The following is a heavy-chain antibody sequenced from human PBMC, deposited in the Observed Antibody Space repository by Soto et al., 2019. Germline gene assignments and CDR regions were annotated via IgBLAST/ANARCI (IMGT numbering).Heavy chain of an antibody. CDR3: ASINIITDNLQGENWFGP. V-gene: IGHV3-30-3*01. J-gene: IGHJ5*02. Sequence: GGSLRLSCAASGFTFSSYAMHWVRQAPGKGLEWVAVISYDRSNKYYAESVKGRFTISRDNSKNTLYLQMNSLRAEDTAVYYCASINIITDNLQGENWFGPWGQGTLVTVSS. CDR2: ISYDRSNK. CDR1: GFTFSSYA. D-gene: IGHD3-10*01.